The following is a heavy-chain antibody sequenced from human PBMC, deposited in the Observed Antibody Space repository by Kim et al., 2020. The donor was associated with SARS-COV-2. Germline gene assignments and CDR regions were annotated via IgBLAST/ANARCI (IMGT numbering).Heavy chain of an antibody. D-gene: IGHD3-10*01. CDR2: ISSSSTI. CDR1: GFTFSSYS. V-gene: IGHV3-48*04. Sequence: GGSLRLSCAASGFTFSSYSMNWVRQAPGKGLEWVSYISSSSTIYYADSVKGRFTISRDNAKNSLYLQMNSLRAEDTAVYYCAGAQGTAHTVYYYGMDVWGQGATVTVSS. CDR3: AGAQGTAHTVYYYGMDV. J-gene: IGHJ6*02.